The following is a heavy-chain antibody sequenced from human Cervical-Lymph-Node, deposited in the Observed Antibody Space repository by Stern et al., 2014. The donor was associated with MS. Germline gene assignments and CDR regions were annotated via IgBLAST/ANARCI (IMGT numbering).Heavy chain of an antibody. CDR1: GFTVSRHY. Sequence: LQPGGSLRLSSAASGFTVSRHYINWGRQTPEKGLQRLSLFYSTSVTHFADSVRGRFPVSRDASKNTLYLQMNNLRAEDTAVYYCVRELAARRLDAWGQGTLVIVSS. CDR2: FYSTSVT. V-gene: IGHV3-66*01. CDR3: VRELAARRLDA. J-gene: IGHJ5*02. D-gene: IGHD6-6*01.